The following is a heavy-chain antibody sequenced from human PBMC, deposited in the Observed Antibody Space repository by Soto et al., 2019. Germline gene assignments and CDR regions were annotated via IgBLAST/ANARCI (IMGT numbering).Heavy chain of an antibody. D-gene: IGHD2-15*01. V-gene: IGHV1-3*01. Sequence: EASVKVSCKASGYNFTSYDMHWVRQAPGQMLEWMGWINAGNGNTKYSQKFQGRVTITRDASASTAYMELSSLRSEDTAVYYCAREGYCSGGSCYSDKYYYYGMDVWGQGTTVTVSS. CDR2: INAGNGNT. CDR1: GYNFTSYD. CDR3: AREGYCSGGSCYSDKYYYYGMDV. J-gene: IGHJ6*02.